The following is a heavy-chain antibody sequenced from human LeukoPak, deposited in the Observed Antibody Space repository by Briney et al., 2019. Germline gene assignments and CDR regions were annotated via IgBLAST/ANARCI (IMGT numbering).Heavy chain of an antibody. CDR2: IRYDDSE. CDR1: GFSLSEYG. J-gene: IGHJ5*02. Sequence: GGSLRLSCVASGFSLSEYGIHWVRQAPGKGLEWLSFIRYDDSEYYADSVKGRFAISRDNSKNTLFLQMHSLRSEDTAVYYCAKDPVNHCDSSVCYGLQSWGQGTLVIVSS. V-gene: IGHV3-30*02. CDR3: AKDPVNHCDSSVCYGLQS. D-gene: IGHD3-22*01.